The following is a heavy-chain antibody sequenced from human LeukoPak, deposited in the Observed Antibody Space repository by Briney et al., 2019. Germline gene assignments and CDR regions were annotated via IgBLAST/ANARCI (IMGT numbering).Heavy chain of an antibody. J-gene: IGHJ4*02. Sequence: SQTLSLTCAISGDSVSRNTAGWSWIRQSPSGGLEWLGRTYYRSKWYSDFAPSVRNRITINPDTSKNQFSLQLNSVTPEDTAMYYCARTSRSWGQGTLVTVSS. CDR1: GDSVSRNTAG. V-gene: IGHV6-1*01. D-gene: IGHD6-13*01. CDR2: TYYRSKWYS. CDR3: ARTSRS.